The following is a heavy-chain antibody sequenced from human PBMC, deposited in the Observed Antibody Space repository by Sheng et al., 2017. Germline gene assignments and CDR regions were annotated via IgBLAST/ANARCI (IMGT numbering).Heavy chain of an antibody. CDR3: AKDRNAQSILDL. CDR2: LRNEGRFT. D-gene: IGHD6-19*01. V-gene: IGHV3-30*02. Sequence: QVQLVESGGGVVQPGESLRLSCAVSGFSLTNYGVHWVRQAPGKGLEWLTCLRNEGRFTEYTDSVKGRFTISRDNSKNTVDLQMNSLTAEDTALYYCAKDRNAQSILDLWGRGTLVTVSS. CDR1: GFSLTNYG. J-gene: IGHJ2*01.